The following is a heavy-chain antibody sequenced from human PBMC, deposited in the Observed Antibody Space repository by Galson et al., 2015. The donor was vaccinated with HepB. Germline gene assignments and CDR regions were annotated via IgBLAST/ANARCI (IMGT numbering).Heavy chain of an antibody. CDR3: TRVLIVASINGPYYYGMDV. CDR2: INAGNGNT. CDR1: GYTFTSYD. J-gene: IGHJ6*02. V-gene: IGHV1-3*01. Sequence: SVKVSCKPSGYTFTSYDMHWVRQAPGQRLEWMGWINAGNGNTKYSQKFQGRVTITRDTSASTAYMEQSSLRSEDTAVYYCTRVLIVASINGPYYYGMDVWGQGTTVTVSS. D-gene: IGHD5-12*01.